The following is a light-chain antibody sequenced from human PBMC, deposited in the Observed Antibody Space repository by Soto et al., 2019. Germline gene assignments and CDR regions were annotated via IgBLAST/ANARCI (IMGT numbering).Light chain of an antibody. CDR3: QQYNNWPRT. J-gene: IGKJ1*01. V-gene: IGKV3-15*01. CDR1: QSVSSN. CDR2: GPS. Sequence: EILMTHSPATLSVSPGERATLSCRASQSVSSNLAWYQQKPGQAPRLLIYGPSTRATGIPARFSGSGSGTEFTLTISRLQSEDFAVYFCQQYNNWPRTFGQGTKV.